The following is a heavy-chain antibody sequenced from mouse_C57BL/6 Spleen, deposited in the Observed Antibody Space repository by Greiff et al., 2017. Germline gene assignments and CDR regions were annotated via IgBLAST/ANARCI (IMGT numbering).Heavy chain of an antibody. V-gene: IGHV1-52*01. CDR1: GYTFTSYW. CDR2: IDPSDSET. D-gene: IGHD1-1*01. Sequence: QVQLQQPGAELVRPGSSVKLSCKASGYTFTSYWMNWVKQRPIQGLEWIGNIDPSDSETHSNQKFTDKATLTVAKSSSTDYMKLSSLTVDDCAVEDSARSATTVVAHWYFDVWGTGTTVTVSS. CDR3: ARSATTVVAHWYFDV. J-gene: IGHJ1*03.